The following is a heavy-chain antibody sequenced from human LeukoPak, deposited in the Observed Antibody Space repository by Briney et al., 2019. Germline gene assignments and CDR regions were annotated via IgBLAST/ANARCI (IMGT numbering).Heavy chain of an antibody. J-gene: IGHJ4*02. CDR2: IQQDGSEK. Sequence: GGSLRLSCAASGFTFSSYWMSWVRQAPGKGLEWVANIQQDGSEKYYADPVKGRFTISRDNAKNSLYLQMNSLRAEDTAVYYRARDGGYSGTYPVRWGQGTLVTVSS. CDR1: GFTFSSYW. V-gene: IGHV3-7*01. D-gene: IGHD1-26*01. CDR3: ARDGGYSGTYPVR.